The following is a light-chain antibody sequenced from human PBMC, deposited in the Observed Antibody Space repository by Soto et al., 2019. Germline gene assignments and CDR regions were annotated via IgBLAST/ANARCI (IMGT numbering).Light chain of an antibody. CDR2: DVS. V-gene: IGLV2-14*01. Sequence: QSVLTQPASVSGSPGQSITISCTGTSSDVGGYNYVSWYQQHPGKAPKLMIYDVSNRPSGVSNRFSGSKSGNTASLTISGLQTDDEADYYCSSYTSNSTLVFGGGTKVTVL. J-gene: IGLJ2*01. CDR3: SSYTSNSTLV. CDR1: SSDVGGYNY.